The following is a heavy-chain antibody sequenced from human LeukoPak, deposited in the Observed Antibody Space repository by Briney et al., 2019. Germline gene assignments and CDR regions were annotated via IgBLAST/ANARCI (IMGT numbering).Heavy chain of an antibody. J-gene: IGHJ4*02. Sequence: GGSLRLSCAASGFTSSTYSMNWVRQAPGKGLEWVSSISSSSSYIYYADSVKCRFTISRDNATNSLYLQMNSLRAEDTAVYYCARGGYYGSGRMRYWGQGTLVTVSS. V-gene: IGHV3-21*01. CDR3: ARGGYYGSGRMRY. CDR2: ISSSSSYI. D-gene: IGHD3-10*01. CDR1: GFTSSTYS.